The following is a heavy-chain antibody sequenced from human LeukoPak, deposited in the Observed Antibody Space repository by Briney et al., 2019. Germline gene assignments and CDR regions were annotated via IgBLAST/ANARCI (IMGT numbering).Heavy chain of an antibody. D-gene: IGHD2-15*01. V-gene: IGHV4-34*12. J-gene: IGHJ1*01. CDR1: GGSFSGYY. Sequence: PSETLSLTCAVYGGSFSGYYWSWIRQSPGKGLEWVGEIIFTGSTNYNPSVKSRVTISGDTSKNQFSLHLSSVTAAGTAVYYCARLGYCSGGSCNSYFQHWGQGTLVTVSS. CDR3: ARLGYCSGGSCNSYFQH. CDR2: IIFTGST.